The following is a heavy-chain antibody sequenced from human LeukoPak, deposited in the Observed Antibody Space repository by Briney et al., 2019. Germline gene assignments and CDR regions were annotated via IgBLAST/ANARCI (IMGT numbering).Heavy chain of an antibody. CDR1: GFTFSSYW. Sequence: SWGSLRLSCAASGFTFSSYWMHWVRQAPGKGLVWVSRINSDGSSTSYADSVKGRFTISRDNAKNTLYLQMNSLRAEDTAVYYCARVRTNYYDSRDAFDIWGQGTMVTVS. CDR3: ARVRTNYYDSRDAFDI. V-gene: IGHV3-74*01. D-gene: IGHD3-22*01. CDR2: INSDGSST. J-gene: IGHJ3*02.